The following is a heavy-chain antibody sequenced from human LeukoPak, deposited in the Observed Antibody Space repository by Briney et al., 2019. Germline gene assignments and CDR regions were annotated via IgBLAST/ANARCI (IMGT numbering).Heavy chain of an antibody. V-gene: IGHV1-69*13. CDR3: AQAGSGSYSYYFDY. Sequence: GASVKVSCKASGGTFSSYAISWVRQAPGQGLEWMGGIIPIFGTANYAQKFQGRVTITADESTSTAYMELSSLRSEDTAVHYCAQAGSGSYSYYFDYWGQGTLVTVSS. J-gene: IGHJ4*02. D-gene: IGHD1-26*01. CDR2: IIPIFGTA. CDR1: GGTFSSYA.